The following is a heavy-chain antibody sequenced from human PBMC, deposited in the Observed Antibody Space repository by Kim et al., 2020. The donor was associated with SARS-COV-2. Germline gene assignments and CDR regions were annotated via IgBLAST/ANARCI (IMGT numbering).Heavy chain of an antibody. J-gene: IGHJ6*03. CDR3: AKADSYDYSNYHRNLYYMDV. CDR1: GFTFSSYG. Sequence: GGSLRLSCAASGFTFSSYGMHWVRQAPGKGLEWVAVISYDGSNKYYADSVKGRFTISRDNSKNTLYLQMNSLRAEDTAVYYCAKADSYDYSNYHRNLYYMDVWGKGTTVTVSS. V-gene: IGHV3-30*18. CDR2: ISYDGSNK. D-gene: IGHD4-4*01.